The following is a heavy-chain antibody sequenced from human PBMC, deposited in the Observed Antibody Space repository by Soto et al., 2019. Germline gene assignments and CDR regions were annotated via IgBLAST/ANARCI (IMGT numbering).Heavy chain of an antibody. CDR2: INAGNGNT. V-gene: IGHV1-3*01. D-gene: IGHD3-9*01. CDR3: ARAERYFDWLSHFDY. CDR1: GYTLTSHA. Sequence: ASVKVACKASGYTLTSHAIDWVRQAPGQRLEWMGWINAGNGNTKYSQKFQGRVTITRDTSASTAYMELSSLRSEDTAVYYCARAERYFDWLSHFDYWGQGTLVTVSS. J-gene: IGHJ4*02.